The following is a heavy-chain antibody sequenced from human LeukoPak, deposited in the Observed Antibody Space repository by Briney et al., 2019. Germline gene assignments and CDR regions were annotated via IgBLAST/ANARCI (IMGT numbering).Heavy chain of an antibody. D-gene: IGHD5-24*01. V-gene: IGHV4-31*03. J-gene: IGHJ4*02. CDR3: ARNRDGYNSFDY. CDR2: IYYSGSS. CDR1: SGSINNGGYY. Sequence: SETLSLTFTASSGSINNGGYYWSWIRQHPGKGLEWIGYIYYSGSSYYNPSLRSRVTISVDTSKNHFSLKLSSVTAADTAVYCARNRDGYNSFDYWGQGTLVTVSS.